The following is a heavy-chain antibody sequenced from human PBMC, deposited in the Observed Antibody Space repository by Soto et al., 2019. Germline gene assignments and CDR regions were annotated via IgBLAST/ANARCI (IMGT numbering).Heavy chain of an antibody. V-gene: IGHV3-23*01. Sequence: DVQLLDSGGGLVQPGGSLRLSCAASGFTFSNYAMSWVRQAPGKGLEWVSGISVRGHSTYYADSVKGRFTISRDNSKNTLFLQMNSLRVEDTAVYYCAREGAGDYGDNFPFDYGGQGTLVTVSS. D-gene: IGHD4-17*01. CDR2: ISVRGHST. J-gene: IGHJ4*02. CDR1: GFTFSNYA. CDR3: AREGAGDYGDNFPFDY.